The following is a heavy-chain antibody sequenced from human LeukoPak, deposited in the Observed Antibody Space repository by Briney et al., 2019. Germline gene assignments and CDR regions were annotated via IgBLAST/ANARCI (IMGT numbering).Heavy chain of an antibody. Sequence: ASVTVSCKVSGYTLTELSMHWVRQAPGKRVEWMGGFDPVDGETIYAQKFQGRVTMTEDTSTGTACMQLSSLRSEDTAVYYCATPGGGSSSWYAMFDYWGQGTLVTVSS. D-gene: IGHD6-13*01. V-gene: IGHV1-24*01. CDR1: GYTLTELS. CDR2: FDPVDGET. CDR3: ATPGGGSSSWYAMFDY. J-gene: IGHJ4*02.